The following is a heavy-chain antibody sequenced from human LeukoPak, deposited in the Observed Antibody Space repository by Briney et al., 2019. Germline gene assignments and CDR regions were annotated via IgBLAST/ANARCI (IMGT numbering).Heavy chain of an antibody. J-gene: IGHJ5*02. CDR1: GFTFSSYA. CDR2: IKQDGSEK. V-gene: IGHV3-7*01. Sequence: GGSLRLSCAASGFTFSSYAMSWVRQAPGKGLEWVANIKQDGSEKYYVDSVKGRFTISRDNAKNSLYLQMNSLRAEDTAVYYCARDLPSGSYVGNLFDPWGQGTLVTVS. D-gene: IGHD1-26*01. CDR3: ARDLPSGSYVGNLFDP.